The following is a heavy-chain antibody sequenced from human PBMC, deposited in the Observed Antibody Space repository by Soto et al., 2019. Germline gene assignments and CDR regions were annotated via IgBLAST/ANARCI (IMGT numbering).Heavy chain of an antibody. D-gene: IGHD3-3*01. CDR2: ISAYNGNT. V-gene: IGHV1-18*01. Sequence: ASVKVSCKASGYTFTSYGISWVRQAPGQGLEWMGWISAYNGNTNYAQKLQGRVTMTTDTSTSTAYMELRSLRSDDTAVYYCARDYLHYDFWSAYYGMDVCGQGPTVTVYS. CDR1: GYTFTSYG. CDR3: ARDYLHYDFWSAYYGMDV. J-gene: IGHJ6*02.